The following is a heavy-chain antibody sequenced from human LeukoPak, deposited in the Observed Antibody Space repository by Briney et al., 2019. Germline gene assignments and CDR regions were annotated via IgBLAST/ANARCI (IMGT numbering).Heavy chain of an antibody. CDR1: GFTFSSYA. D-gene: IGHD5-18*01. V-gene: IGHV3-23*01. Sequence: PGGSLRLSCAASGFTFSSYAMSWVRQAPGKGLGWVSAISGSGGSTYYADSVKGRFTISRDNSKNTLYLQMNSLRAEDTAVYYCAKDGLGLGYCYGYGYFQHWGQGTLVTVSS. J-gene: IGHJ1*01. CDR2: ISGSGGST. CDR3: AKDGLGLGYCYGYGYFQH.